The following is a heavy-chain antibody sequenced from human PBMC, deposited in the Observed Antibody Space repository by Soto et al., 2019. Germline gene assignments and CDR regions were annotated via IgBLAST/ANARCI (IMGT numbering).Heavy chain of an antibody. CDR1: GFTFSSYA. CDR2: ISGSGGST. J-gene: IGHJ4*02. V-gene: IGHV3-23*01. CDR3: AKDRRVARGPHIVGAISIGY. Sequence: PGGSLRLSCAASGFTFSSYAMSWVRQAPGKGLEWVSAISGSGGSTYYADSVKGRFTISRDNSKNTLYLQMNSLRAEDTAVYYCAKDRRVARGPHIVGAISIGYWGQGTLVTVSS. D-gene: IGHD1-26*01.